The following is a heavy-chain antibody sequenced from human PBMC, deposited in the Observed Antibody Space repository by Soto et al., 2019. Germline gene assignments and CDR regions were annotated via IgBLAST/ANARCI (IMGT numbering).Heavy chain of an antibody. Sequence: QVQLQESGPGLVKPSQTLSLTCTVSGGSISSGGYYWSWIRQHPGKGLEGIAYIYYTGSTYYNPSLKSRLTISVDTSKNQFSLRLSSVTAADTAVYYCARVPEGSGSYRYYYYYYMDVWGKGTTVTVSS. CDR1: GGSISSGGYY. CDR3: ARVPEGSGSYRYYYYYYMDV. D-gene: IGHD3-10*01. CDR2: IYYTGST. V-gene: IGHV4-31*03. J-gene: IGHJ6*03.